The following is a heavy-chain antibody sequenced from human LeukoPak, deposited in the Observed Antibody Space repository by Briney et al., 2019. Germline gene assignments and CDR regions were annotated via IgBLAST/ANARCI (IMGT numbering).Heavy chain of an antibody. CDR2: IRSKAHSYAT. CDR1: GFTFSGSS. Sequence: RGSLRLSCAASGFTFSGSSMQWVRQAPGKGLEWVGRIRSKAHSYATAYAASVKGRFTISRDDSKNTAYLQMNSLKTEDTAVYYCTSRGWPWGQGTLVTVSS. D-gene: IGHD6-19*01. V-gene: IGHV3-73*01. J-gene: IGHJ4*02. CDR3: TSRGWP.